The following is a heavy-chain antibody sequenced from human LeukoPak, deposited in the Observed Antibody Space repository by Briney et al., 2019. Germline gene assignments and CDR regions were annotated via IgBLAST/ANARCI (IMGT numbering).Heavy chain of an antibody. CDR3: ARDAAVAGNAFDI. V-gene: IGHV1-69*04. CDR1: GGTFSSYA. D-gene: IGHD2-21*01. CDR2: IIPILGIA. J-gene: IGHJ3*02. Sequence: GSSVKVSCKASGGTFSSYAISWVRQAPGQGLEWMGRIIPILGIANYAQKFQGRVTITADKFTSTAYMELSSLRSEDTAVYYCARDAAVAGNAFDIWGQGTLATVSS.